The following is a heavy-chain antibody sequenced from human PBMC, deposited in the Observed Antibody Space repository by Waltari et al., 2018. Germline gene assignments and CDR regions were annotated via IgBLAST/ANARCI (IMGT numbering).Heavy chain of an antibody. J-gene: IGHJ4*02. CDR1: GYTFTSYY. V-gene: IGHV1-46*01. D-gene: IGHD6-6*01. Sequence: QVQLVQSGAEVKKPGASVKVSCKASGYTFTSYYMHWVRQAPGQGLEWMGIINPSGGSTSYAQKFQGRVTMTRDTSTSTVYMELSSLSSEDTAVYYCARSSLGSSGLYYFDYWGQGTLVTVSS. CDR3: ARSSLGSSGLYYFDY. CDR2: INPSGGST.